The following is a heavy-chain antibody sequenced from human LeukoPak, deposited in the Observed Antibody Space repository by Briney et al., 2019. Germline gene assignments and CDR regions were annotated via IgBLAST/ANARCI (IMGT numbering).Heavy chain of an antibody. J-gene: IGHJ3*02. Sequence: GGSLRLSCAASGFTFSNAWMSWVRQAPGKGLEWVGRIKSKTEGGTTDYAAPVKGRFTISRDDSKNMLYLQMNSLKTEDTAVYYCTTDPFYDSSGPYGFAFDIWGQGTMVTVSS. CDR1: GFTFSNAW. CDR2: IKSKTEGGTT. D-gene: IGHD3-22*01. V-gene: IGHV3-15*01. CDR3: TTDPFYDSSGPYGFAFDI.